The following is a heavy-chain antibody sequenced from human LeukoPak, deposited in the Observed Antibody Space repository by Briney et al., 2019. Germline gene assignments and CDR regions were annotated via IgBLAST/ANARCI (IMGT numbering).Heavy chain of an antibody. V-gene: IGHV3-30*02. J-gene: IGHJ4*02. Sequence: GGSLRLSCATSGFTFSSYGMHWVRLAPGKGLEWVAFIRYDGSNKYYADSVKGRFTISRDNSKNTLYLQMNSLTVEDTAVYYCAKELVGATSPFDYWGQGTLVTVSS. CDR1: GFTFSSYG. CDR3: AKELVGATSPFDY. D-gene: IGHD1-26*01. CDR2: IRYDGSNK.